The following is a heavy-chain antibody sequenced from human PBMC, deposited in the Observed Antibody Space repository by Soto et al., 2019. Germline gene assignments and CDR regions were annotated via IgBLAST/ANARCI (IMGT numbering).Heavy chain of an antibody. J-gene: IGHJ2*01. CDR1: GGTFSSYT. CDR2: IIPIFGTA. V-gene: IGHV1-69*12. Sequence: QVQLVQSGAEVKKPGSSVTVSCKAAGGTFSSYTISWVRQAPGQGLEWMGGIIPIFGTANSAQKFQGRVTITGDESTSTAYMELSSLRSEDKAVYYCARGNHRWLQLWYFDLWGRGTLVTGSS. CDR3: ARGNHRWLQLWYFDL. D-gene: IGHD5-12*01.